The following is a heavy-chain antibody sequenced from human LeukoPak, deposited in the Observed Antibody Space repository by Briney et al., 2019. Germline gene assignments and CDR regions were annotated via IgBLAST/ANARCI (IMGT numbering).Heavy chain of an antibody. Sequence: GRSLRPSCAASGFTFSSYAMHWVRQAPGKGLEWVAVISYDGSNKYYADSVKGRFTISRDNSKNTLYLQMNSLRAEDTAVYYCTRHSSGYPEGGYFDYWGQGTLVTVSS. D-gene: IGHD3-22*01. CDR2: ISYDGSNK. CDR3: TRHSSGYPEGGYFDY. J-gene: IGHJ4*02. CDR1: GFTFSSYA. V-gene: IGHV3-30-3*01.